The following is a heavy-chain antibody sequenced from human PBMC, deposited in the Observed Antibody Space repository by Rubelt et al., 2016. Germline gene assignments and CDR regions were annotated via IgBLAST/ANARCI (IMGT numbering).Heavy chain of an antibody. D-gene: IGHD5-18*01. Sequence: VLLVESGGGVVQPGRSLRLSCAASGFTFSSYWMHWVRQAPGKGLVWVSRINSGGSSTIYADSVKGRFTISRDNDKNTLYLQMNSLRAEDTAVYYCAANSYGGYWGQGTLVTVSS. CDR3: AANSYGGY. CDR1: GFTFSSYW. J-gene: IGHJ4*02. CDR2: INSGGSST. V-gene: IGHV3-74*02.